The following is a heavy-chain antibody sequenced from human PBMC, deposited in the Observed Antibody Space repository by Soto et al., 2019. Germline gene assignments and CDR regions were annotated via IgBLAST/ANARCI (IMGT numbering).Heavy chain of an antibody. CDR1: GFTFRYYY. CDR3: ARVRGYYDSSGFDY. D-gene: IGHD3-22*01. CDR2: ISGGGGSTT. V-gene: IGHV3-11*01. J-gene: IGHJ4*02. Sequence: GGSLRLSCAASGFTFRYYYMSWIRQAPGKGLEWVSYISGGGGSTTQYVDSVKGRFTISRDNAKNSLYLQMNGLSAADTAVYYCARVRGYYDSSGFDYWGPGTLVTVSS.